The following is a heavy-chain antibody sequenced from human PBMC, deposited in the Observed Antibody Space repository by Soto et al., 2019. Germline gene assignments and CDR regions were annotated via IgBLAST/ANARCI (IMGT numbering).Heavy chain of an antibody. J-gene: IGHJ2*01. CDR3: ARDNYYESSGSKGWYFDL. CDR1: GNTLTNHW. D-gene: IGHD3-22*01. CDR2: IDPSGRTT. Sequence: QVQVVQSGAELKKPGASVKVSCKASGNTLTNHWMHWVRQAPGQGLEWMGVIDPSGRTTVYAQKFQDIVTMTRDTSTTTVYMEVNRLRSEDTAVYYCARDNYYESSGSKGWYFDLWGRGTLVTVSS. V-gene: IGHV1-46*01.